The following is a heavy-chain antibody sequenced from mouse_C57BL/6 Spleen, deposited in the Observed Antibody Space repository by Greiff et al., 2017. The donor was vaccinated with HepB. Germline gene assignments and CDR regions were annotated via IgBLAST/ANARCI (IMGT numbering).Heavy chain of an antibody. J-gene: IGHJ1*03. V-gene: IGHV1-15*01. CDR2: IDPETGGT. CDR1: GYTFTDYE. D-gene: IGHD1-1*01. CDR3: TREDYYGSSLCFDV. Sequence: VQLQQSGAELVRPGASVTLSCKASGYTFTDYEMHWVKQTPVHGLEWIGAIDPETGGTAYNQKFKGKAILTADKSSSTAYMELRSLTSEDSAVYYCTREDYYGSSLCFDVWGTGTTVTVSS.